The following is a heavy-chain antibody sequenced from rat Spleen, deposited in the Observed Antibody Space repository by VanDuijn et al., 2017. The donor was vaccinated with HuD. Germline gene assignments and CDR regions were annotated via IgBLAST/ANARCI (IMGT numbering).Heavy chain of an antibody. J-gene: IGHJ3*01. CDR3: ARSDGTHYYLPFAN. CDR1: GHSITSGYR. Sequence: EVQLQESGPGLVKPSQSLSLTCSVTGHSITSGYRWNWIRKFPGNKLEWMGFINSAGSTNYNPSLKSRTSITRDTYKNQFFLQVNSVTSEDTATYYCARSDGTHYYLPFANWGQGTLVTVSS. D-gene: IGHD1-12*02. CDR2: INSAGST. V-gene: IGHV3-3*01.